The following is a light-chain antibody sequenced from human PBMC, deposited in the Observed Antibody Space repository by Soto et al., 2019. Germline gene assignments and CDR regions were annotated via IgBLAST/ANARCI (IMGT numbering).Light chain of an antibody. CDR2: EGS. J-gene: IGLJ1*01. Sequence: QSVLTQPASVSGSPGQSITISCTGTSSDVGSYNLVSWYQQHPGKAPKVMIYEGSKRPSGVSNRFSGSKSGNMASLTISGLQAKDEADYYCCSYAGSSTYLFGTGTKLTVL. V-gene: IGLV2-23*01. CDR1: SSDVGSYNL. CDR3: CSYAGSSTYL.